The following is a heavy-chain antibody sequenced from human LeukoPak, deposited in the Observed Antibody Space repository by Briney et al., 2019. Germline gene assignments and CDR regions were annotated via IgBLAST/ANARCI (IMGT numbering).Heavy chain of an antibody. Sequence: SETLSLTCTVSGGSISSSSYYWGWIRQPPGKGLEWIGSIYYSGSTYYNPSLKSRVTISVDTSKNQFSLKLNSVTAADTAVYYCARVTQKLERIAVARTSEWRANWYFDLWGRGTLVTVSS. D-gene: IGHD6-19*01. CDR2: IYYSGST. J-gene: IGHJ2*01. CDR3: ARVTQKLERIAVARTSEWRANWYFDL. V-gene: IGHV4-39*07. CDR1: GGSISSSSYY.